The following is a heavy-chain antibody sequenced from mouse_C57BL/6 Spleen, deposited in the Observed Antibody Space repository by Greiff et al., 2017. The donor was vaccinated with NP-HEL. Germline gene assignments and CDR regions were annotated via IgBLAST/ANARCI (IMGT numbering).Heavy chain of an antibody. D-gene: IGHD1-1*01. Sequence: QVQLQQPGAELVKPGASVKLSCKASGYTFTSYWMHWVKQRPGQGLEWIGMIHPNSGSTNYNEKFKSKATLTVDKSSSTAYMQLSSLTSEDSAVYYCARGFITTVPWYFDVWGTGTTVTVSS. CDR3: ARGFITTVPWYFDV. CDR2: IHPNSGST. V-gene: IGHV1-64*01. J-gene: IGHJ1*03. CDR1: GYTFTSYW.